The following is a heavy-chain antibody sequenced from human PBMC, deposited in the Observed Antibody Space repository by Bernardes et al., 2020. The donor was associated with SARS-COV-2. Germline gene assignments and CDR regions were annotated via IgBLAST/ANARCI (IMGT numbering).Heavy chain of an antibody. J-gene: IGHJ6*02. CDR3: ARDRAWGEPHGMDV. D-gene: IGHD3-16*01. CDR2: IKQDGSEI. Sequence: GGSLILSCAASGFTFRSYWMSWVRQAPDGKGLEWVANIKQDGSEIYYVDSVKGRFTISRDNAKKSLYLQMNSLRAEDTAVYYCARDRAWGEPHGMDVWGQGTTVTVSS. V-gene: IGHV3-7*01. CDR1: GFTFRSYW.